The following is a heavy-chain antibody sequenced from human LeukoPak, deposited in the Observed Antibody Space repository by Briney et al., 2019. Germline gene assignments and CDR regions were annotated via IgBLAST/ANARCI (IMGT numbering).Heavy chain of an antibody. CDR2: INHSGST. J-gene: IGHJ5*02. D-gene: IGHD3-3*01. CDR1: GGSFSGYY. Sequence: PSETLSLTCAVYGGSFSGYYWSWIRQPPGKGLEWIGEINHSGSTNYNPSLKSRVTISVDTSKNQFSLKLSSVTAADTAVYYCARGLTSRITIFGVAYNWFDPWGQGTLSPSPQ. V-gene: IGHV4-34*01. CDR3: ARGLTSRITIFGVAYNWFDP.